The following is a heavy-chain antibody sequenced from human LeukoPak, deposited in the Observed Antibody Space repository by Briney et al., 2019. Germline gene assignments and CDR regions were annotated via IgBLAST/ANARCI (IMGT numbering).Heavy chain of an antibody. J-gene: IGHJ4*02. D-gene: IGHD4-17*01. CDR3: ARDNSGFYGEYFVD. Sequence: ASVRLSRKASGYTFTHYYIHWVRHAPGQGLEWMGGVTINTGVTKNAQRFQGRVTVTRYTSITTAHMELSGLTSDDSAMYFCARDNSGFYGEYFVDWGQGTLITVSS. CDR1: GYTFTHYY. CDR2: VTINTGVT. V-gene: IGHV1-2*02.